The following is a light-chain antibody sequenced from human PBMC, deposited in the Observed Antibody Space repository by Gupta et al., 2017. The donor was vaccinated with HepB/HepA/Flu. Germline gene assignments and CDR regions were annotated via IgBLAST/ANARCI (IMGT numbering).Light chain of an antibody. CDR1: NIGSKT. V-gene: IGLV3-21*03. CDR3: QVWDNSRDHPGVV. CDR2: GDS. Sequence: SYVLTQPPSVSVAPGKTASITCGGDNIGSKTVQWYQQKPGQAPVLVVYGDSDRPSGIPERFSGSNSGGTATLTITWGEAGDEADYYCQVWDNSRDHPGVVFGGGTKVAVL. J-gene: IGLJ2*01.